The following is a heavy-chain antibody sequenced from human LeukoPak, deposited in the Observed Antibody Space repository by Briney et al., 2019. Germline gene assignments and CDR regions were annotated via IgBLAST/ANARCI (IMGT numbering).Heavy chain of an antibody. D-gene: IGHD3-22*01. CDR3: ARDDWGDYYDSSGPFDY. Sequence: GGSLRLSCAASGFTFSSYWMSWVRQAPGKGLEWVANIKQDGSEKYYVDSVKGRFTISRDNAKNSLYLQMNSLRAEDTAVYYCARDDWGDYYDSSGPFDYWDQGTLVTVCS. CDR2: IKQDGSEK. J-gene: IGHJ4*02. V-gene: IGHV3-7*01. CDR1: GFTFSSYW.